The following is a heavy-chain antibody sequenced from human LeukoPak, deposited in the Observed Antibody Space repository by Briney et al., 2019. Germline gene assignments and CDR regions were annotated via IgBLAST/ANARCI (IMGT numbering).Heavy chain of an antibody. Sequence: ASVKVSCKASGYAFTDYYIQWVRQAPGQGLEWRGVINPRGGSISYAQKFQGKVTMTRDTFTSTVYMELSSLRSEDTAVYYCARRGYDSNGYYYGNAFDFWGQGTMVTVSS. J-gene: IGHJ3*01. CDR3: ARRGYDSNGYYYGNAFDF. V-gene: IGHV1-46*01. D-gene: IGHD3-22*01. CDR2: INPRGGSI. CDR1: GYAFTDYY.